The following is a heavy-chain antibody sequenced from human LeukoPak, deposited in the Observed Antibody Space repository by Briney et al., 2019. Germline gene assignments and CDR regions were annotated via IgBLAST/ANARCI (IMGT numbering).Heavy chain of an antibody. Sequence: GGSLRLSCAASGFTVSSNYMSWVRQAPGKGLEWVSAISGSGGSTYYADSVKGRFTISRDNAKNSLCLQMNSLRVEDTAVYYCAKVAKYYYGSETYYFFEHWGQGTPVTASS. J-gene: IGHJ4*02. V-gene: IGHV3-23*01. CDR1: GFTVSSNY. CDR2: ISGSGGST. CDR3: AKVAKYYYGSETYYFFEH. D-gene: IGHD3-10*01.